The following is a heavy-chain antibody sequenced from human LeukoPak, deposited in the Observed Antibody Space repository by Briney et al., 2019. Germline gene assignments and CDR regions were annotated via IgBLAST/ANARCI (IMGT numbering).Heavy chain of an antibody. D-gene: IGHD1-26*01. CDR2: IKQDESEK. Sequence: GGSLRLSCAASGFTFSNYWMSWVRQAPGKGLEWVTNIKQDESEKYYLDSVKGRFTVSRDNAKNSLYLQMDSLRAEDTAVYCCARVGDGATLEYWGQGTLVTVSS. CDR3: ARVGDGATLEY. V-gene: IGHV3-7*01. CDR1: GFTFSNYW. J-gene: IGHJ4*02.